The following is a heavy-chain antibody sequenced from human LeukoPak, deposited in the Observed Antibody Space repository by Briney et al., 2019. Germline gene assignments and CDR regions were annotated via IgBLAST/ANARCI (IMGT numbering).Heavy chain of an antibody. D-gene: IGHD4-11*01. V-gene: IGHV1-46*01. J-gene: IGHJ6*03. CDR1: GYTFTSYY. CDR3: ARETHNYSNYGLDYYYYYYMDV. Sequence: ASVKVSCKASGYTFTSYYMRWVRQAPGQGLEWMGIINPSGGSTSYAQKFQGRVTMTRDTSTSTVYMELSSLRSEDTAVYYCARETHNYSNYGLDYYYYYYMDVWGKGTTVTVSS. CDR2: INPSGGST.